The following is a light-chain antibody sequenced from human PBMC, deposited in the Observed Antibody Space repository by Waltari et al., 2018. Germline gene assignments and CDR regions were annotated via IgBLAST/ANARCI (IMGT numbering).Light chain of an antibody. Sequence: SYELTQPRSLSVSPGQTAIITRSGEKLEKNYASWYQHRPGQSPVLVIYQDNNRPSVIPERFSGSDSGTTATLTISRTQVGDEADYYCQTYDGTTILFGGGTKLTVL. CDR1: KLEKNY. CDR2: QDN. J-gene: IGLJ2*01. CDR3: QTYDGTTIL. V-gene: IGLV3-1*01.